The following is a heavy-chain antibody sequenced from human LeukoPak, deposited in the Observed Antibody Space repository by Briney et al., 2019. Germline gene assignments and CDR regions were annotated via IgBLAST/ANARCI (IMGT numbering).Heavy chain of an antibody. J-gene: IGHJ4*02. D-gene: IGHD5-12*01. V-gene: IGHV3-23*01. CDR3: AKGHSGYGTGFDL. Sequence: GGSLILSCAASGITFSTFAMTWVRQAPGRGLECVSVISGGGDRTYYAESVKGRFTISRDNSKNTLYLQMNSLRAEDTAVYYCAKGHSGYGTGFDLWGQGTLVTVSS. CDR2: ISGGGDRT. CDR1: GITFSTFA.